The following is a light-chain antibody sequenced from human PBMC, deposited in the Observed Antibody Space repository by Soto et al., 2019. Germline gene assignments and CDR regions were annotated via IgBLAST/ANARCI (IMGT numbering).Light chain of an antibody. Sequence: QSVLTQPPSASGTPGQRVTISCSGSSSNIGSNYVYWYQQFPGTAPKLHIYRNNQRPSGVPDRFSGSKSGTSASLAISGLRSEDEADYYCAAWDDSLSAYVVFGGGTKLTVL. J-gene: IGLJ2*01. V-gene: IGLV1-47*01. CDR2: RNN. CDR3: AAWDDSLSAYVV. CDR1: SSNIGSNY.